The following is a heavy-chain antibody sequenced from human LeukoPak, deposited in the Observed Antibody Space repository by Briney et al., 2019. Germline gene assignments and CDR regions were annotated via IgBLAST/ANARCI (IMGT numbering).Heavy chain of an antibody. J-gene: IGHJ2*01. CDR2: IYRNGTT. D-gene: IGHD6-19*01. CDR3: ARDFHRIEVAVNWYFDL. Sequence: PGGSLRLSCAASGFIFRSNYMNWVRQAPGKGLEWVSVIYRNGTTYYADSVKGRFTISRDNSKNTVYLQMNNLRGEDTAVYYCARDFHRIEVAVNWYFDLWGRGTLVTVSS. V-gene: IGHV3-53*01. CDR1: GFIFRSNY.